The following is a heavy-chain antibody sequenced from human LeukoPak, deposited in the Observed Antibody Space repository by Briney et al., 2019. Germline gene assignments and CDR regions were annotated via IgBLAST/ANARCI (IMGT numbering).Heavy chain of an antibody. J-gene: IGHJ4*02. CDR3: ARGGLWFGELLRFDY. V-gene: IGHV4-59*01. CDR2: IYYSGST. CDR1: GGSISSYY. D-gene: IGHD3-10*01. Sequence: PSETLSLTCTVSGGSISSYYWSWIRQPPGKGLEWIGYIYYSGSTNYNPSLKSRVTISVDTSKNQFSLKLSSVTAADTAVYYCARGGLWFGELLRFDYWGQGTLVTVSS.